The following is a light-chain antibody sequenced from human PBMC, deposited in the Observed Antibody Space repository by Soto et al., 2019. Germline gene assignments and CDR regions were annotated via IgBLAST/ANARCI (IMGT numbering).Light chain of an antibody. CDR1: QTIYSN. CDR3: QQYGSSGT. V-gene: IGKV3-20*01. CDR2: GAS. Sequence: TQSPATLSVSPGERATLSCRASQTIYSNVAWYQQRPGQAPRLLIYGASSRAAGIPDRFSGSGSGTEFTLTISRLEPEDFAVYYYQQYGSSGTFGQGTKVDIK. J-gene: IGKJ1*01.